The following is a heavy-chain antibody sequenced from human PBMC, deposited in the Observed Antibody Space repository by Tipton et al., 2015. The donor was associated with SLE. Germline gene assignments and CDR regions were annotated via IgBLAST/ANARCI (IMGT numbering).Heavy chain of an antibody. Sequence: TLSLTCAVSGYSVSSNNWWGWVRQPPGKGLEWIGYIQYSGSTNYNPSLEGRVTMSVDTSKNQFSLKLTSVTAFDTAVYYCARRAYYDFWSGYFDNWGHGLLVTVSS. D-gene: IGHD3-3*01. CDR3: ARRAYYDFWSGYFDN. CDR1: GYSVSSNNW. J-gene: IGHJ4*01. V-gene: IGHV4-28*06. CDR2: IQYSGST.